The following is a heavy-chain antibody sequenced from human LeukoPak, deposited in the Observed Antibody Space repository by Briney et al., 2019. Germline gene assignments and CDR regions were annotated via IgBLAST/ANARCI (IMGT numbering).Heavy chain of an antibody. CDR1: GGTFSSYA. CDR2: IIPIFGTA. V-gene: IGHV1-69*13. CDR3: AREVVVAATHDAFDI. J-gene: IGHJ3*02. D-gene: IGHD2-15*01. Sequence: GASVKVSCKASGGTFSSYAISWVRQAPGQGLEWMGGIIPIFGTANYAQKFRGRVTITADESTSTAYMELSSLRSEDTAVYYCAREVVVAATHDAFDIWGQGTMVTVSS.